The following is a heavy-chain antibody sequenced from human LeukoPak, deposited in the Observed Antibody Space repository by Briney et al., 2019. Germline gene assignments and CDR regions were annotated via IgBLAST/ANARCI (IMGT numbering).Heavy chain of an antibody. CDR3: ARNSLEYSSLDY. Sequence: GGSLRLSCAASGFTFSSYAMHWVRQAPGKGLEWVAVISYDGSNKYYADSVKGRLTISRDNSKNTLYLQMNSLRAEDTAVYYCARNSLEYSSLDYWGQGTLVTVSS. D-gene: IGHD6-6*01. J-gene: IGHJ4*02. CDR1: GFTFSSYA. CDR2: ISYDGSNK. V-gene: IGHV3-30*04.